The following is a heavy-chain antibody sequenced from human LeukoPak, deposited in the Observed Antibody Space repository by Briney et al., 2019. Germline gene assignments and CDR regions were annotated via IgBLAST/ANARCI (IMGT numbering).Heavy chain of an antibody. Sequence: GASVKVSCKASGYTFTGYYMHWVRQAPGQGLEWMGWINPNSGGTNYAQKLQGRVTMTTDTSTSTAYMELRSLRSDDTAVYYCARVWQPPLPLEYWGQGTLVTVSS. J-gene: IGHJ4*02. CDR1: GYTFTGYY. V-gene: IGHV1-2*02. CDR3: ARVWQPPLPLEY. D-gene: IGHD6-13*01. CDR2: INPNSGGT.